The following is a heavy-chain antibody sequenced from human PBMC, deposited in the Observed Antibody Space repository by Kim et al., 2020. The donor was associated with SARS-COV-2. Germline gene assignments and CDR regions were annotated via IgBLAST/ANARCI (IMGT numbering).Heavy chain of an antibody. V-gene: IGHV4-59*08. CDR1: GGSLSSYH. CDR3: ARRQDGRDYFDY. CDR2: AHYSGFT. J-gene: IGHJ4*02. Sequence: SETLSLTCTVSGGSLSSYHWSWIRQPPGKGLEWVGYAHYSGFTNYNPSLESRVTISLDTSKNQFSLKLTSLTAADTAVYYCARRQDGRDYFDYWGQGTLVTVSS.